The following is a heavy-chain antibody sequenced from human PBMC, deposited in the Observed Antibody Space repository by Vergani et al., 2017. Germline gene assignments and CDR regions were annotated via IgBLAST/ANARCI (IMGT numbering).Heavy chain of an antibody. CDR1: GGSISSGSYY. J-gene: IGHJ5*02. Sequence: QVQLQESGPGLVKPSQTLSLTFTVSGGSISSGSYYWSWIRQPAGKGLEWIGRIYTSGSTNYNPSLKSRVTMSVDTSKNQFSLKLSSVTAADTAVYYCARVSLVGWWFDPWGQGTLVTVSS. V-gene: IGHV4-61*02. CDR3: ARVSLVGWWFDP. CDR2: IYTSGST. D-gene: IGHD2-15*01.